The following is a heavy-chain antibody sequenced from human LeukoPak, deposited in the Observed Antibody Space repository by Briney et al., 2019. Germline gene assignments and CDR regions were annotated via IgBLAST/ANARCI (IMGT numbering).Heavy chain of an antibody. CDR3: AKSQRNDQQVVQRIDY. CDR2: ISGSGGST. CDR1: GFTFSSYA. J-gene: IGHJ4*02. Sequence: GGSLRLSCAASGFTFSSYAMSWVRQAPGKGLEWVSAISGSGGSTYYADSVKGRFTISRDNSKNTLYLQMNSLRAEDTAVYYCAKSQRNDQQVVQRIDYWGQGTLVTVSS. D-gene: IGHD2-2*01. V-gene: IGHV3-23*01.